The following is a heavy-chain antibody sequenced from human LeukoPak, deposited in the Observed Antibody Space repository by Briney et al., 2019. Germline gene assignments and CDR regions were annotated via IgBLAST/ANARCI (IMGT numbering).Heavy chain of an antibody. Sequence: SETLSLTCTVSGGSISSYYSSWIRQPPGKGLEWIGYMYYSGSTYYNPSLKSRVTISVDTSKNQFSLKLSSVTAADTAVYYCAGLSNYYDSSGYPPQFYYSGEGTLVTVSS. J-gene: IGHJ4*02. D-gene: IGHD3-22*01. V-gene: IGHV4-59*04. CDR2: MYYSGST. CDR3: AGLSNYYDSSGYPPQFYY. CDR1: GGSISSYY.